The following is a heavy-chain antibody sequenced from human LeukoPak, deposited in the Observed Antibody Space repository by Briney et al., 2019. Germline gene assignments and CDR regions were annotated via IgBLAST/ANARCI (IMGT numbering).Heavy chain of an antibody. CDR3: ARGRTLARLRFYDY. Sequence: SETLSLTCAVYGGSFSGYYWSWIRQPPGKGLEWIGEINHSGSTNYNPSLKSRVTISVDTSKNQFSLKLSSVTAADTAVYYCARGRTLARLRFYDYWGQGTLVTVSS. D-gene: IGHD4-17*01. V-gene: IGHV4-34*01. J-gene: IGHJ4*02. CDR2: INHSGST. CDR1: GGSFSGYY.